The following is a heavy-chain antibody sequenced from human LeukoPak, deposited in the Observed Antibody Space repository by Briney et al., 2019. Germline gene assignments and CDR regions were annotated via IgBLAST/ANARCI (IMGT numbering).Heavy chain of an antibody. D-gene: IGHD3-10*01. CDR1: GFTFSSYW. Sequence: GGSLRLSCAASGFTFSSYWMHWVRQAPGKGLVWVSRINSDGSSTSYADSVKGRFTISRDNAKNTLYLQMNSLSAEDTAVYYCARDHQQIGGPISHYYYYYGMDVWGQGTTVTVSS. CDR2: INSDGSST. V-gene: IGHV3-74*01. CDR3: ARDHQQIGGPISHYYYYYGMDV. J-gene: IGHJ6*02.